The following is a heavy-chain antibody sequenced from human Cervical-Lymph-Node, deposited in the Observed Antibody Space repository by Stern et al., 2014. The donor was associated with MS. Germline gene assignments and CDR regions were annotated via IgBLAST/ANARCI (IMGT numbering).Heavy chain of an antibody. Sequence: QLVQSGAEVKKPGSSVKVSCKASGGTFSSFGISWVRQAPGQGLEWMGDIIPIFRTANYEQKFQGRVKITADESTSTAYMELSSLRSEDTAVYYCARGAVVLGAMRFWGQGTLVTVSS. V-gene: IGHV1-69*01. CDR1: GGTFSSFG. CDR2: IIPIFRTA. CDR3: ARGAVVLGAMRF. D-gene: IGHD2-15*01. J-gene: IGHJ4*02.